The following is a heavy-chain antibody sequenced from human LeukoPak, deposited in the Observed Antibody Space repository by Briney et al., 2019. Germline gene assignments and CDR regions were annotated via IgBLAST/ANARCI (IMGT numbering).Heavy chain of an antibody. CDR2: IYTNGRT. CDR1: GGSISSYY. Sequence: SETLSLTRTVSGGSISSYYWSGIRQPAGKGLEWIGRIYTNGRTNYNPSLKSRVTMSVATSKNQFSLKLSSVTAADTAVYYCARGYSSGWYKWFDPWGQGTLVTVSS. J-gene: IGHJ5*02. CDR3: ARGYSSGWYKWFDP. D-gene: IGHD6-19*01. V-gene: IGHV4-4*07.